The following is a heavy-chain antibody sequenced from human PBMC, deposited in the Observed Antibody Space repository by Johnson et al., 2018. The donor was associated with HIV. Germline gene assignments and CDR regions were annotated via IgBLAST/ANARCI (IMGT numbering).Heavy chain of an antibody. Sequence: MQLVESGGGLVRPGGSLRLSCAASGFIFSDYYMSWIRQAPGRGLDWVSYISTSGSTINYADSVKGRFTISRDNAKKSLYLQMNSLRAEDTAVYYCARGRYAFDIWGQGTMVTVSS. CDR2: ISTSGSTI. CDR1: GFIFSDYY. CDR3: ARGRYAFDI. J-gene: IGHJ3*02. V-gene: IGHV3-11*04.